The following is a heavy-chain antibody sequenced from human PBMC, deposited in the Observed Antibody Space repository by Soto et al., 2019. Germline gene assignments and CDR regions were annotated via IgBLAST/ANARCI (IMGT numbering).Heavy chain of an antibody. Sequence: PGESLKISCKGSGYSFTSYWIGWVRQMPGKGLEWIGIIYPGDSDTRYSPSFQGQATISADKSISTAYLQWSSLKASDTAMYYCATTGIPVEDYYYYGMDVWGQGTTVTVSS. CDR2: IYPGDSDT. V-gene: IGHV5-51*01. J-gene: IGHJ6*02. CDR1: GYSFTSYW. CDR3: ATTGIPVEDYYYYGMDV.